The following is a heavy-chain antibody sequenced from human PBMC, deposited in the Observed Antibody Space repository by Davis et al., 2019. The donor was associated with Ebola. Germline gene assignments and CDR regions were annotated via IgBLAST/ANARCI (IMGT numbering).Heavy chain of an antibody. CDR2: ISGGGGST. J-gene: IGHJ4*02. CDR3: ATAQFVLRFLDKLFFFES. V-gene: IGHV3-23*01. CDR1: GFTFSTNW. D-gene: IGHD3-3*01. Sequence: PGGSLRLSCAASGFTFSTNWMSWVRQPPGKGLEWVSDISGGGGSTYYADSVRGRSTISRDNSKNTLYLQMGSLREEDTAVYYCATAQFVLRFLDKLFFFESWGPGTLVTVSS.